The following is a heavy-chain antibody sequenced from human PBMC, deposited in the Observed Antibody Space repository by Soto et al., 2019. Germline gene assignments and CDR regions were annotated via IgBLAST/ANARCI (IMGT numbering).Heavy chain of an antibody. Sequence: GGSLRLSCAASGFTFSSYSMNWVRQAPGKGLEWVSSISSSSSYIYYADSVKGRFTISRDNAKNSLYLQMNSLRAEDTAVYYCAREVSKYSGYDFDYWGQGTLVTVSS. V-gene: IGHV3-21*01. CDR3: AREVSKYSGYDFDY. J-gene: IGHJ4*02. D-gene: IGHD5-12*01. CDR1: GFTFSSYS. CDR2: ISSSSSYI.